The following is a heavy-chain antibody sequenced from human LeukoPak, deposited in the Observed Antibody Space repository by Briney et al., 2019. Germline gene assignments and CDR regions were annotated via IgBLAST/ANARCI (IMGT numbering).Heavy chain of an antibody. CDR1: GYTFTSYY. Sequence: GASVKVSCKASGYTFTSYYMHWVRQAPGQGLERMGIINPSGGSTSYAQKFQGRVTMTRDTSTSTVYMELSSLGSEDTAVYYCAGTRNYYYGMDVWGQGTTVTVSS. D-gene: IGHD2-8*01. CDR3: AGTRNYYYGMDV. CDR2: INPSGGST. V-gene: IGHV1-46*03. J-gene: IGHJ6*02.